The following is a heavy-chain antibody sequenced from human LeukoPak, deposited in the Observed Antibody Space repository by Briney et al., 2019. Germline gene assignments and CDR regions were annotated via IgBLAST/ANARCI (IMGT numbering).Heavy chain of an antibody. J-gene: IGHJ4*02. CDR2: IYYSGST. CDR3: AREWDDYGGNSGDSY. V-gene: IGHV4-59*12. Sequence: PSETLSLTCTVSGGSISSYYWSWIRQPPGKGLEWIGYIYYSGSTNYNPSLKSRVTISVDTSKNQFSLKLSSVTAADTAVYYCAREWDDYGGNSGDSYWGQGTLVTVSS. D-gene: IGHD4-23*01. CDR1: GGSISSYY.